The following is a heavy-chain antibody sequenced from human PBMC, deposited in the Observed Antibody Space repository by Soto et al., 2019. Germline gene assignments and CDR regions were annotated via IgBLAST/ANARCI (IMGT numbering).Heavy chain of an antibody. CDR1: GGSISSGCYY. V-gene: IGHV4-31*03. Sequence: PSETLSLTCTVSGGSISSGCYYWSWIRQHPGKGLEWIGYIYYSGSTYYNPSLKSRVTISVDTSKNQFSLKLSSVTAADTAVYYCARDRGSYPNYYYYGMDVWGQGTTVTVSS. J-gene: IGHJ6*02. D-gene: IGHD1-26*01. CDR3: ARDRGSYPNYYYYGMDV. CDR2: IYYSGST.